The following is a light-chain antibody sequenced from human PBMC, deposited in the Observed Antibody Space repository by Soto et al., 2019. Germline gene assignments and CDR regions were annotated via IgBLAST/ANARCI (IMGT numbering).Light chain of an antibody. Sequence: DIQMTQSPSTLSASVGDSVTITCRASQSITIWLAWYQQKPGKAPKLLIYDASSLEGGVPSRFSGSGSGTEFTLTISGLQPDDFATYYCQHYNSFSWTFGQGTKVETK. CDR1: QSITIW. CDR3: QHYNSFSWT. V-gene: IGKV1-5*01. CDR2: DAS. J-gene: IGKJ1*01.